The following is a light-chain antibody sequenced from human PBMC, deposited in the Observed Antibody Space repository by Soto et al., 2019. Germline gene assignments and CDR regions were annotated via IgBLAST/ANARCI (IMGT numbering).Light chain of an antibody. CDR3: MKARQTLTIT. J-gene: IGKJ5*01. CDR2: LGS. V-gene: IGKV2-28*01. Sequence: DIVMTQSPLSLPVTPGEPASISCRSSRSLLHNNGKNYLDWYLQKPGQSPQLLIYLGSNRASGVPDRFRGSGTGTDFTLTISRVEADDVGVYYCMKARQTLTITFGQGTRLEIK. CDR1: RSLLHNNGKNY.